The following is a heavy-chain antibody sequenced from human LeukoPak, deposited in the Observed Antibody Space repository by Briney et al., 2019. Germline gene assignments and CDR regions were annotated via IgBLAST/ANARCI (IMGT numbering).Heavy chain of an antibody. CDR3: ARDRIQEWLPPGRCDY. D-gene: IGHD5-12*01. J-gene: IGHJ4*02. CDR2: ISYDGSNK. Sequence: PGRSLRLSCAASGFTFSSYAMHWVRQAPGKGLEWVAVISYDGSNKYYADSVKGRFTISRDNSKNTLYLQMNSLRAEDTAVYYCARDRIQEWLPPGRCDYWGQGTLVTVSS. CDR1: GFTFSSYA. V-gene: IGHV3-30*04.